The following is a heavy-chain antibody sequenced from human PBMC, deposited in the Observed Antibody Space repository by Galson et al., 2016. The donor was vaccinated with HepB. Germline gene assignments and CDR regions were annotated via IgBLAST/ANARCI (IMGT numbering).Heavy chain of an antibody. CDR2: IHTDGST. CDR3: ALGTGIGWYGAD. V-gene: IGHV3-53*01. CDR1: GFTVSSKY. D-gene: IGHD6-19*01. Sequence: SLRLSCAASGFTVSSKYMSWVRQAPGKGLEWVSVIHTDGSTYYADSVKGRFTISRDNSKNTLYLQMNSLRAEDTAVYYCALGTGIGWYGADWGQGTLVTVSS. J-gene: IGHJ4*02.